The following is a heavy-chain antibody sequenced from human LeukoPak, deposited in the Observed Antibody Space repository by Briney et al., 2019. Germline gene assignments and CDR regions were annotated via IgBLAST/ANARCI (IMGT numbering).Heavy chain of an antibody. D-gene: IGHD3-16*02. CDR3: ARSMITFGGVIVINPFDY. J-gene: IGHJ4*02. V-gene: IGHV1-18*01. CDR2: ISAYNGNT. CDR1: GYTFTSYG. Sequence: GASVKVSCKASGYTFTSYGISWVRQAPGQGLEWMGWISAYNGNTNYAQKLQGRVTMTTDTSTSTAYMELRSLRSDDTAVYYCARSMITFGGVIVINPFDYWGQGTLVTVSS.